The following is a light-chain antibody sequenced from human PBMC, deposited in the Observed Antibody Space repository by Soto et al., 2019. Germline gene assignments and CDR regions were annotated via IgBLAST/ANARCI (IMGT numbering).Light chain of an antibody. Sequence: QSALTQPPSVSGSPGQSVAISCTGLSRDVGVYKFVSWYQQRPGKAPKLIIYDVNKCPSGIPDRFSGSKSGDTASLTISGLRAEDEADYYCCSYASTFAVFGGGTKLTVL. V-gene: IGLV2-11*01. J-gene: IGLJ2*01. CDR1: SRDVGVYKF. CDR2: DVN. CDR3: CSYASTFAV.